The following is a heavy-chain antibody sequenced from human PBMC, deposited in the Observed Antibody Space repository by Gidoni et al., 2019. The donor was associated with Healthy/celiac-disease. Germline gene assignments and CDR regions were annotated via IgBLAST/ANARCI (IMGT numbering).Heavy chain of an antibody. V-gene: IGHV3-9*01. CDR1: GFTFDEYA. J-gene: IGHJ4*02. D-gene: IGHD5-18*01. Sequence: EVQLVESGGGLVQPGRSLRLSCAASGFTFDEYAMHWVRQAPGKGLEWVSGISWNSGSIGYAESVKGRFTISRDNAKNSLYLQMDILRNEDTALYYCAKSPSSQLWLQVGYFDYWGQGTLVTVSS. CDR3: AKSPSSQLWLQVGYFDY. CDR2: ISWNSGSI.